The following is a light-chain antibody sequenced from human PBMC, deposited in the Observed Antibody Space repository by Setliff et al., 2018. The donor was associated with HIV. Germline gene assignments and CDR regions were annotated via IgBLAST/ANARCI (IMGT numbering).Light chain of an antibody. CDR1: SSDVGSSRF. CDR2: EVS. V-gene: IGLV2-23*02. Sequence: QSVLTQPASVSGSPGQSITISCSGTSSDVGSSRFVSWYQQHPGKAPKLMVYEVSKRPSGVSDRFSGSKSGNTASLTISGLQAEDEADYYCCSYAGSDKLLFGGGTKVTVL. J-gene: IGLJ2*01. CDR3: CSYAGSDKLL.